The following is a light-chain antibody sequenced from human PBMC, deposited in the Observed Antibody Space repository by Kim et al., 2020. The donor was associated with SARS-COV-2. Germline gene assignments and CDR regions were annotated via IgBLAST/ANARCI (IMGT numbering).Light chain of an antibody. J-gene: IGLJ2*01. CDR1: TGAVTSGQY. V-gene: IGLV7-46*01. CDR2: DTG. Sequence: PGETVTLTCDSGTGAVTSGQYPYWLQQKPGQAPTTLIYDTGKKHSWTPARFSGSLRGGKAALTLSGAQPEDEAEYYCLLYYSGVRVFGGGTKLTVL. CDR3: LLYYSGVRV.